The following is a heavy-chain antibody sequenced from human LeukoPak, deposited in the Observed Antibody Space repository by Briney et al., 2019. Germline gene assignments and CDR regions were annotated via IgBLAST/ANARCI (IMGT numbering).Heavy chain of an antibody. V-gene: IGHV4-34*01. Sequence: SEPLSLTCAVYVGSFSGYYWSWIRQPPGKGLEWIGEINHSGSTNYNSSLKSRVTISVDTSKNQFSLKLSSVTAADTAVYCARGYYGSGSHCCHMDVWGKGTTITVS. D-gene: IGHD3-10*01. CDR1: VGSFSGYY. CDR2: INHSGST. CDR3: ARGYYGSGSHCCHMDV. J-gene: IGHJ6*03.